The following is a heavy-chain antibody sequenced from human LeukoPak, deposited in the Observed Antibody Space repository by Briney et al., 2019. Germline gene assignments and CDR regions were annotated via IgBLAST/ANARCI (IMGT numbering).Heavy chain of an antibody. CDR2: IYYSGST. D-gene: IGHD2/OR15-2a*01. CDR1: GGSISSSSYY. J-gene: IGHJ4*02. CDR3: AGHHPRNTVDF. V-gene: IGHV4-39*01. Sequence: SETLSLTCTVSGGSISSSSYYWGWIRQPPGKGLEWIGSIYYSGSTYYNPSLKSRVIISVDTSKNQFSLKLSSVTAADTAVYYCAGHHPRNTVDFWGQGTLVTVSS.